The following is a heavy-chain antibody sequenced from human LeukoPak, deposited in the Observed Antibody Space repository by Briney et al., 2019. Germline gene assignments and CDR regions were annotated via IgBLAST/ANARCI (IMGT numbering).Heavy chain of an antibody. CDR1: GGSISSGSYY. Sequence: SETLSLTCTVSGGSISSGSYYWSWIRQPAGKGLEWIGRIYTSGSTNYNPSLKSRVTISVDTSKNQFSLKLSSVTAADTAVYYCARDRITFYSSSSTDAFDIWGQGTMVTVSS. D-gene: IGHD6-6*01. CDR2: IYTSGST. CDR3: ARDRITFYSSSSTDAFDI. V-gene: IGHV4-61*02. J-gene: IGHJ3*02.